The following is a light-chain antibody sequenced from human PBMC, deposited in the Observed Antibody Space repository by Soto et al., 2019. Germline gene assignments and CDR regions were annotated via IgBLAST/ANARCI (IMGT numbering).Light chain of an antibody. V-gene: IGLV2-14*01. CDR3: SSYTSSSSGV. J-gene: IGLJ1*01. Sequence: QSVLTQPASLSGSPGQSITISCTGTSSYVGGYNYVSWYQQHPGKAPKLMIYDVSNRPSGVSNRFSGSKSGNTASLTISGLRAEDEADYYCSSYTSSSSGVFGTGTKVTVL. CDR2: DVS. CDR1: SSYVGGYNY.